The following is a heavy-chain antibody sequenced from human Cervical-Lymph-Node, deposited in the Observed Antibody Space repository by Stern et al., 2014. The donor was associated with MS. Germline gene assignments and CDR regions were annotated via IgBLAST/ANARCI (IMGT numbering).Heavy chain of an antibody. V-gene: IGHV5-51*01. CDR1: GYTFSSHW. Sequence: EVQLVESGAEVKKAGESLRISCKGYGYTFSSHWIVWVRQMPGQDLEWMGIIYPGDSDTRYSPSFQGQVTISADRSINTAYLQWSRLKASDTAMYFCASFSGSHSDAFDMWGQGTMVTVSS. CDR3: ASFSGSHSDAFDM. D-gene: IGHD1-26*01. J-gene: IGHJ3*02. CDR2: IYPGDSDT.